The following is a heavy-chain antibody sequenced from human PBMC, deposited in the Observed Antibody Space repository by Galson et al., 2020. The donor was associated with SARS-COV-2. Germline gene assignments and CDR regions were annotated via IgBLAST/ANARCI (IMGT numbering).Heavy chain of an antibody. Sequence: HGESKKISCKGSGKSFIGPWISWVRQTPGRGLEWMGRIDPTDSHTNYNPSFQGHVTISVDRSTGTAYLQWSPLQDSDTAIYYCAAIRSNSGCSCRIYCYYNMDVWGTGTTVAFSS. D-gene: IGHD2-15*01. CDR2: IDPTDSHT. J-gene: IGHJ6*03. CDR1: GKSFIGPW. V-gene: IGHV5-10-1*01. CDR3: AAIRSNSGCSCRIYCYYNMDV.